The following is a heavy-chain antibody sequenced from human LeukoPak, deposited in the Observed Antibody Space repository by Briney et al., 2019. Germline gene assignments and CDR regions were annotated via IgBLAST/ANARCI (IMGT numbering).Heavy chain of an antibody. CDR1: GYTFTAFR. Sequence: ASVKVPCKASGYTFTAFRLHWVRQAPGQGLEWMGRIKPNNGDTSYAQKFQGRVTMTRDTSLSTIYMELNSLRSDDTAVYYCARGYNSGYEYWGQGTLVTVSS. D-gene: IGHD1-14*01. CDR2: IKPNNGDT. J-gene: IGHJ4*02. V-gene: IGHV1-2*06. CDR3: ARGYNSGYEY.